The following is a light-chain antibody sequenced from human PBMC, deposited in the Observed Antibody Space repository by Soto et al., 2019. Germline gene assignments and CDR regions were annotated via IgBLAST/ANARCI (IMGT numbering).Light chain of an antibody. CDR3: QQYGSSPPT. CDR2: GAS. J-gene: IGKJ1*01. CDR1: QSVSSSY. V-gene: IGKV3-20*01. Sequence: EIVLTQSPGTLSLSPGERATLSCRASQSVSSSYLAWYQQKPGQAARLLIYGASSRATGIPDRFSGSGSGTDFTLTISRLEPEEFAVYYCQQYGSSPPTFGEGTKVEIK.